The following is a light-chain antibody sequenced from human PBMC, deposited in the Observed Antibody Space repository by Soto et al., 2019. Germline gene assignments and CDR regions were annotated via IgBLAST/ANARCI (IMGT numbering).Light chain of an antibody. Sequence: VLTQPPSGSGTPGQRVTISCSGRHYNIGIKTVNWYQQLPGAASKLLIYSNNQRPSGVFDRFSGSKSGTSASLAISGLQPEDEADYYCSTWDDSLNGLFGTGTKVTVL. CDR3: STWDDSLNGL. J-gene: IGLJ1*01. V-gene: IGLV1-44*01. CDR1: HYNIGIKT. CDR2: SNN.